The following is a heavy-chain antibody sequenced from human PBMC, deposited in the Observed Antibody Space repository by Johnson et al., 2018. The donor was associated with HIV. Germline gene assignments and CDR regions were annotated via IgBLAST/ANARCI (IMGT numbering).Heavy chain of an antibody. CDR3: ARDGPSAAV. J-gene: IGHJ3*01. D-gene: IGHD6-25*01. CDR1: GFNFYSYA. Sequence: VQLVESGGGLVQPGGSLRLSCAASGFNFYSYAMNWVRQAPGKGLEWVSGISNNGGSTYYANSVKGRFTISRDNSKNTLYLQMGSLRAEDMAVYYCARDGPSAAVWGQGTMVTVSS. CDR2: ISNNGGST. V-gene: IGHV3-64*01.